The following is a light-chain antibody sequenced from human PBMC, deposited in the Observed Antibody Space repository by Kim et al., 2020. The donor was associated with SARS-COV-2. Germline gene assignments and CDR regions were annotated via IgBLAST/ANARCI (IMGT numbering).Light chain of an antibody. CDR1: KLGDKY. Sequence: VSPGQTATMTCLGDKLGDKYASWYQQKPGQSPTLVIFHDATRPSGIPERFSGSNSGNTATLTISGTQPMDEADYYCQAWDSTTVVFGGGTQLTVL. J-gene: IGLJ3*02. V-gene: IGLV3-1*01. CDR3: QAWDSTTVV. CDR2: HDA.